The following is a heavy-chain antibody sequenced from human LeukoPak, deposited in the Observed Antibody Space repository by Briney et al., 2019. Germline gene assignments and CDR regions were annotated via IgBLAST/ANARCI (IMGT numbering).Heavy chain of an antibody. CDR2: VYYTGST. V-gene: IGHV4-61*01. CDR3: ARDSDYVWGSYRY. CDR1: GDSVSSGSYY. Sequence: SETLSLTCTVSGDSVSSGSYYWSWIRQPPGKGLEGIGYVYYTGSTNYNPSLKSRVTISVDTSKNQFSLKLNSVTAADTAVYYCARDSDYVWGSYRYWGQGTLVTVSS. D-gene: IGHD3-16*02. J-gene: IGHJ4*02.